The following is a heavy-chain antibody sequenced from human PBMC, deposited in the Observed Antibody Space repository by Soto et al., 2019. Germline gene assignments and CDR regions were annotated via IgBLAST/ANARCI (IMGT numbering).Heavy chain of an antibody. V-gene: IGHV3-23*01. J-gene: IGHJ6*02. Sequence: EVQLLESGGGLVQPGGSLRLSCEVSGFTLTSYGMNWVRQAPDEGLEWVSTIGRGGDTYYADSVKGRFTISRDHSKNTLVLQMNSLRAEDTALYFCAKDGTTAGIHYYGMDVWGQGTTVTVSS. CDR3: AKDGTTAGIHYYGMDV. D-gene: IGHD1-1*01. CDR2: IGRGGDT. CDR1: GFTLTSYG.